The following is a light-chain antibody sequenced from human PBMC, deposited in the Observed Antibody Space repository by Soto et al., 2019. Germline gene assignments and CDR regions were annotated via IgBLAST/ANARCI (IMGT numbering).Light chain of an antibody. Sequence: DIQMTQSPSSLSASVGDRVTITCRASQSISSYLNWYQQKPGKAPKRLIYAASSLQSGVPSTFSGSGSGTAFTLTISTLQPEDFATYYCQQSYSTPLTFGGGTKVEIK. V-gene: IGKV1-39*01. CDR2: AAS. CDR1: QSISSY. J-gene: IGKJ4*01. CDR3: QQSYSTPLT.